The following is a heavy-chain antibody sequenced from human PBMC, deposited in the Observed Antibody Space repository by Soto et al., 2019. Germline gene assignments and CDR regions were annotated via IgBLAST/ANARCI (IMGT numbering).Heavy chain of an antibody. CDR1: GFTFSDFY. Sequence: PGGSLRLSCEASGFTFSDFYMSWIRQAPGKGLEWLSHISPKSNYREYAESVKGRHTISRDNAKNSLSLQMNSLRVEDTAVYYCVRGGGGGQFDSWGQGALVTVSS. CDR2: ISPKSNYR. D-gene: IGHD2-21*01. V-gene: IGHV3-11*06. CDR3: VRGGGGGQFDS. J-gene: IGHJ4*02.